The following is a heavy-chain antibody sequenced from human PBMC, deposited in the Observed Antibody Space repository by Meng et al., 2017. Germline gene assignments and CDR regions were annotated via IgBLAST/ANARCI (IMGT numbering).Heavy chain of an antibody. D-gene: IGHD3-22*01. V-gene: IGHV3-15*01. CDR2: IKSKTDGGTT. CDR3: TTDYDSSGDALDI. CDR1: GLTFSNAW. J-gene: IGHJ3*02. Sequence: GVSLRISCASSGLTFSNAWMSWVRKVPGQGLEWVGRIKSKTDGGTTDYAAPVKGRFTISRDDSKNTLYLQMNSLKTEDTAVYYCTTDYDSSGDALDIWGQGTMVTVSS.